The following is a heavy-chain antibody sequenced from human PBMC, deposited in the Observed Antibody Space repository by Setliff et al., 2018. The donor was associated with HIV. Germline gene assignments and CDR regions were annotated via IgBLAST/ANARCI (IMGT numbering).Heavy chain of an antibody. CDR2: TYPDDSDT. V-gene: IGHV5-51*01. CDR3: ARHLRETYYYGSGSPGVAFDI. J-gene: IGHJ3*02. CDR1: GTSFTTYW. Sequence: GESLKISCKGSGTSFTTYWIGWVRQMPGKGLEWMGITYPDDSDTRYNTSFQGQVTISADKSINTAYLQWSSLRASDTAMYYCARHLRETYYYGSGSPGVAFDIWGQGTMVT. D-gene: IGHD3-10*01.